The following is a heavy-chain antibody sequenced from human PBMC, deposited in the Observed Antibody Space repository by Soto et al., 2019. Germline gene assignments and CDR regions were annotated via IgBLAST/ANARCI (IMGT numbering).Heavy chain of an antibody. Sequence: ASVKVSCKASGYTFTSYGISWVRQAPGQGLEWMGWISAYNGNTNYAQKLQGRVTMTTDTSTSTAYMELRSLRSDDTAVYYCARVGFGEWEPTYFDYWGQGTLVTVSS. J-gene: IGHJ4*02. CDR3: ARVGFGEWEPTYFDY. CDR2: ISAYNGNT. CDR1: GYTFTSYG. D-gene: IGHD3-10*01. V-gene: IGHV1-18*01.